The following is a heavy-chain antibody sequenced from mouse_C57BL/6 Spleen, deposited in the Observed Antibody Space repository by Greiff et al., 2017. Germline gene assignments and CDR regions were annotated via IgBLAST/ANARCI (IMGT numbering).Heavy chain of an antibody. Sequence: DVKLQESGAELVRPGASVKLSRTASGFNIKDYYMHWVKQRPEQGLEWIGRIDPEDGDTEYAPKFQGKATMTADTSSNTAYLQLSSLTSEDTAVYYCTTEKYYGNYAWFAYWGQGTLVTVSA. V-gene: IGHV14-1*01. CDR1: GFNIKDYY. CDR2: IDPEDGDT. CDR3: TTEKYYGNYAWFAY. J-gene: IGHJ3*01. D-gene: IGHD2-1*01.